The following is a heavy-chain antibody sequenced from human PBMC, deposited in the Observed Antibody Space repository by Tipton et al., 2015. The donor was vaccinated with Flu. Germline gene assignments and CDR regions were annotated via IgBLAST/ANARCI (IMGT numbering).Heavy chain of an antibody. CDR2: IYYSGST. V-gene: IGHV4-59*01. Sequence: TLSLTCTVSGGSISSYYWSWLRQPPGKGLEWIGYIYYSGSTNYNPSLKSRVTTSVDTSKNQFSLQLNSVTAADTAVYYCASATTVTTSGMDVWGQGTTVTVSS. CDR1: GGSISSYY. CDR3: ASATTVTTSGMDV. J-gene: IGHJ6*02. D-gene: IGHD4-11*01.